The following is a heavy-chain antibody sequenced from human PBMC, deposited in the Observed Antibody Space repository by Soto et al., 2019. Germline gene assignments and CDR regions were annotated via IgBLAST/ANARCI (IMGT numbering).Heavy chain of an antibody. V-gene: IGHV3-21*04. CDR2: ISSSSSYI. CDR3: ARAPRGSSSQGWFDP. CDR1: GFTFSSYS. Sequence: EVQLVESGGGLVKPGGSLRLSCAASGFTFSSYSMNWVRQAPGKGLEWVSSISSSSSYIYYADSVKGRFTISRDNAKNSLYLQMNSLRAEDTAVYYCARAPRGSSSQGWFDPWGQGTLVTVSS. J-gene: IGHJ5*02. D-gene: IGHD6-13*01.